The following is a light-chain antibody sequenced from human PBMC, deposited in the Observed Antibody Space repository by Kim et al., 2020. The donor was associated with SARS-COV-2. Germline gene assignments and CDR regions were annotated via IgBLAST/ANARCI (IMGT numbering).Light chain of an antibody. CDR2: RTS. CDR3: QHYANSVWT. CDR1: QSVTYSY. V-gene: IGKV3-20*01. J-gene: IGKJ1*01. Sequence: EIVLTQSPGTLSLSPGERATLSCRTSQSVTYSYLAWYQQKPGRAPRLLIYRTSSRATGIPDRFSGSVSGTDFTLTISRLEPEDFAVYYCQHYANSVWTFGQGTKVEIK.